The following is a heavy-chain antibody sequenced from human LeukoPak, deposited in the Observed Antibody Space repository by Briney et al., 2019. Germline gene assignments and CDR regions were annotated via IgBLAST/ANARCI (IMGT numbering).Heavy chain of an antibody. J-gene: IGHJ6*02. V-gene: IGHV3-30-3*01. CDR2: ISYDGSNK. Sequence: GGSLRLSCAASGFTFSGYSIHWVRQAPGKGLEWVAVISYDGSNKYYADSVKGRFTISRDNSKNTLYLQMNSLRPEDTAVYYCARGGYGLGSYFYFYGMDVWGQGTTVTVSS. CDR1: GFTFSGYS. CDR3: ARGGYGLGSYFYFYGMDV. D-gene: IGHD3-10*01.